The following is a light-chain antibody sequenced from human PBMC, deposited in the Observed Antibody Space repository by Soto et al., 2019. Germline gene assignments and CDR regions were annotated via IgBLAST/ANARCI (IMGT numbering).Light chain of an antibody. J-gene: IGKJ4*01. V-gene: IGKV3-11*01. Sequence: EIVLTQSPATLSLSPGERATLSCRASQSVSSYLAWYQQKPGQAPRLLIFDASTRATGVPARFSGSGSGTEFTLTVSSLEPEDFAVYYCQQRSNWPPGLTFGGGTKVDIK. CDR1: QSVSSY. CDR3: QQRSNWPPGLT. CDR2: DAS.